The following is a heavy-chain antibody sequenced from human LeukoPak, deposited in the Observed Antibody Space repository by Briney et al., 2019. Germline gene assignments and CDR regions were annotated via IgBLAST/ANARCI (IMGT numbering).Heavy chain of an antibody. Sequence: GESLKISCKGSGYSFTSYWIGWVRQMPGKGLEWMGIIYPGDSDTRYSPSFQGQVTISADKSISTAYLQWSSLKASDTAMYYCAGTLRSADYDSSGYDYWGQGTLVTVSS. V-gene: IGHV5-51*01. D-gene: IGHD3-22*01. CDR3: AGTLRSADYDSSGYDY. CDR1: GYSFTSYW. J-gene: IGHJ4*02. CDR2: IYPGDSDT.